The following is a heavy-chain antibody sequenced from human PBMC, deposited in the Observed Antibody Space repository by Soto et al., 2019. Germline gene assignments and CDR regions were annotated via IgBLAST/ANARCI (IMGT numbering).Heavy chain of an antibody. CDR3: AKDPVDEGSWYY. D-gene: IGHD2-15*01. CDR1: GFTFSSYA. CDR2: ISGSGGST. J-gene: IGHJ4*02. V-gene: IGHV3-23*01. Sequence: EVQLLESGGGFVQPGGSLRLSCAASGFTFSSYAMSWVRQAPGKGLEWVSAISGSGGSTYYADSVKGRFTISRDNSKNTLYLQMNSLRAEDTAVYYCAKDPVDEGSWYYWGQGTLVTVSS.